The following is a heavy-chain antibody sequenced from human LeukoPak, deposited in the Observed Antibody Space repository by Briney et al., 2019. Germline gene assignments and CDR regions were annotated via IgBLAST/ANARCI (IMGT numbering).Heavy chain of an antibody. CDR1: GFTVSSNY. D-gene: IGHD6-19*01. V-gene: IGHV3-66*01. CDR2: IYSGGST. J-gene: IGHJ3*02. CDR3: ARSQRHSSGWVGGAFDI. Sequence: GGSLRLSCAASGFTVSSNYMSSVRQAPGEGREGVSVIYSGGSTYYSDSVKGRFTISRDNSKSALYLQMNSLRAEGTAVYYCARSQRHSSGWVGGAFDIWGQGTMVTVSS.